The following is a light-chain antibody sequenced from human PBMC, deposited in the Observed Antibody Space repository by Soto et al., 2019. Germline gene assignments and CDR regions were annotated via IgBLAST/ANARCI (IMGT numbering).Light chain of an antibody. CDR1: QIVSNDY. CDR2: CAS. J-gene: IGKJ1*01. CDR3: NRYCNYRT. Sequence: IVLTQSPGTLSLSPGERATLSCRASQIVSNDYLSWYQQKPGQAPRLLIYCASNRATGIPDRFSGSGSGTDFTLTISRLEPEDFAVYYCNRYCNYRTLGQGTKVDIK. V-gene: IGKV3-20*01.